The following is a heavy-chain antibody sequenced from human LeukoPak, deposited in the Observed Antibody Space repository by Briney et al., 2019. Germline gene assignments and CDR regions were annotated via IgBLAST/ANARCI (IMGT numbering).Heavy chain of an antibody. Sequence: AGTLRLSCAASGFTVSSDYMSWLRQAPGQGLEWVSVTYSGGSTCSTDYVNGRFTISRDNSKNTLYLQMNSLRAEDMAVYYCARDRTFYYGSGSYHYYYGMDFWGQGTTVTVSS. V-gene: IGHV3-53*01. CDR3: ARDRTFYYGSGSYHYYYGMDF. CDR2: TYSGGST. J-gene: IGHJ6*02. CDR1: GFTVSSDY. D-gene: IGHD3-10*01.